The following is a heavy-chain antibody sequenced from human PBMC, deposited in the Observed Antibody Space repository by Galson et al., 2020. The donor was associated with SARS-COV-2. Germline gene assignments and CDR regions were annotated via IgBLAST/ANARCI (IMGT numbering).Heavy chain of an antibody. V-gene: IGHV3-30-3*01. D-gene: IGHD6-13*01. CDR1: GITFSSYA. CDR2: ISYDGSNT. Sequence: GASMKISCAASGITFSSYAIHWVRQAPDKGLERVAVISYDGSNTYYADSVKGRFTISRDNSKNTLYLKMNSLRAGDTAGYYCAGDSYSSRGRYYYYGMDGWGQGTTVTVSS. J-gene: IGHJ6*02. CDR3: AGDSYSSRGRYYYYGMDG.